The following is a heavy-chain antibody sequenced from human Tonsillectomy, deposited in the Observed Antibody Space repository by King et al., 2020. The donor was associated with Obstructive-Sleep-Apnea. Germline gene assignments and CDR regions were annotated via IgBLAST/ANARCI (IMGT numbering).Heavy chain of an antibody. CDR3: ARDPSREHGSTSPTVWFDP. V-gene: IGHV3-20*01. CDR2: INWSGGST. D-gene: IGHD2-2*01. J-gene: IGHJ5*02. Sequence: VQLVESGGGVVRPGGSLRLSCAASGFTFDDYEMSWVRQAPGKGLEWVSGINWSGGSTGYADSVKGRFTISRDNAKNSLYLQMNSLRAEDTALYHCARDPSREHGSTSPTVWFDPWGQGTLVTVSS. CDR1: GFTFDDYE.